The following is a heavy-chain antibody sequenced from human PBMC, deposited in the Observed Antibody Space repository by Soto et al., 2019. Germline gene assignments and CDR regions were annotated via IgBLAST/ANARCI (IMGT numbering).Heavy chain of an antibody. V-gene: IGHV4-38-2*01. J-gene: IGHJ6*02. CDR1: GFSISSGYY. D-gene: IGHD1-1*01. Sequence: SETLSLTCAVSGFSISSGYYWGWIRQPPGKGPEWIGNFYHSGSTYYSPSLKSRVTISLDMSKNQLSLKLFSVTAADTAVYYCARYNNDYYSGMDVWGQGTTVTVSS. CDR3: ARYNNDYYSGMDV. CDR2: FYHSGST.